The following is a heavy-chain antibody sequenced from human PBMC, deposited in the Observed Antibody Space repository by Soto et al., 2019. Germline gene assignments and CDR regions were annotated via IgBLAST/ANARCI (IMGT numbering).Heavy chain of an antibody. CDR3: ARNRLGVTAIPGDAFDI. J-gene: IGHJ3*02. Sequence: GSLRLSCAASGFTFSDYYMSWIRQAPGKGLEWVSYISSSSSYTNYADSVKGRFTISRDNAKNSLYLQMNSLRAEDTAVYYCARNRLGVTAIPGDAFDIWGQGTMVTVSS. CDR1: GFTFSDYY. V-gene: IGHV3-11*06. D-gene: IGHD2-21*02. CDR2: ISSSSSYT.